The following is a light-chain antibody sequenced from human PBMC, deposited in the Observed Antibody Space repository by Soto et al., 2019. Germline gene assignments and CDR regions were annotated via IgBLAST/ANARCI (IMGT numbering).Light chain of an antibody. CDR1: SSNIGGNY. V-gene: IGLV1-47*01. J-gene: IGLJ2*01. Sequence: QSVLTQPPSASGTPGQRVTISCSGSSSNIGGNYVYWYQQLPGTAPKLLIHGSNQRPSGVPDRFSGSKSGTSASLAISGLRSEDEADYYGAAWDDSLSVVVFGGGTKLTVL. CDR2: GSN. CDR3: AAWDDSLSVVV.